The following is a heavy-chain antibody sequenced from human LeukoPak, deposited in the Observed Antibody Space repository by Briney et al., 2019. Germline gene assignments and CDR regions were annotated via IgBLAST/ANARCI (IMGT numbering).Heavy chain of an antibody. CDR2: ISCSGGST. CDR1: GFTFRSYA. J-gene: IGHJ4*02. Sequence: PGGSLRLSCAASGFTFRSYAMSWVRQAPGKGLEWVSPISCSGGSTYYADSVKGRFTISMDNAKNTLYLQTNTLRAEATALYYRAKRSGYYDSSAKGGFVYWGQGALVTVSS. V-gene: IGHV3-23*01. D-gene: IGHD3-22*01. CDR3: AKRSGYYDSSAKGGFVY.